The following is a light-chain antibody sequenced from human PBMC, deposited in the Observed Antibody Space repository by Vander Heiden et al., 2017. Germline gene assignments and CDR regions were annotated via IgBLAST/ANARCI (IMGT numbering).Light chain of an antibody. J-gene: IGLJ1*01. Sequence: QSALTQPASVSGSPGQSLTIPCTGTSSDVGGYNYVSWYQQHPGKAPKLMIYDVSNRPSGVSNGFSGSKSGNTASLTISGLQAEDEADYYCSSYTSSNTLYVFGTGTKVTVL. CDR3: SSYTSSNTLYV. CDR1: SSDVGGYNY. V-gene: IGLV2-14*03. CDR2: DVS.